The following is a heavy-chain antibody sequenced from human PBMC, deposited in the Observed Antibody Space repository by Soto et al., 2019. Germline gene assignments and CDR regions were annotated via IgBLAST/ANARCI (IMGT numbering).Heavy chain of an antibody. Sequence: QVQLLQSGAEVKKPGASVKVSCKASGYTFTSYGISWVRQAPGQGLEWMGWITAYNGNTNFAQNVQGRVTMTTDTSTSTAHMELRSLTSDDTAVYYCARDSAQQKLLPVYFDYWGQGTLVTVSS. CDR3: ARDSAQQKLLPVYFDY. J-gene: IGHJ4*02. CDR2: ITAYNGNT. V-gene: IGHV1-18*01. D-gene: IGHD2-15*01. CDR1: GYTFTSYG.